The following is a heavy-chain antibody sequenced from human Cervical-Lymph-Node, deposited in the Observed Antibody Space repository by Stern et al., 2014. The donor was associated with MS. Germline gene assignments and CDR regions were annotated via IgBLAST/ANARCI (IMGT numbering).Heavy chain of an antibody. J-gene: IGHJ4*02. V-gene: IGHV1-69*09. CDR1: EGTFGDST. D-gene: IGHD1-1*01. Sequence: QMQLVQSGTEVKKPGSSVKVSCKPSEGTFGDSTINWVRQAPGQGLEWMGRIVPILGITTYTQNFQGRVTFTADDSRTTAYLELRGLRSDDTAIYYCARTSLLDSWGQGTLVTVSS. CDR2: IVPILGIT. CDR3: ARTSLLDS.